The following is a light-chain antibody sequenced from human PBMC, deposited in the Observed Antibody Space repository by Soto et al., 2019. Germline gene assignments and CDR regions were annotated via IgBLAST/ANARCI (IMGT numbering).Light chain of an antibody. CDR1: TSNIGSNY. CDR3: ATGDDSLNGFYG. CDR2: RNN. J-gene: IGLJ1*01. Sequence: QSVLTQPPSASGTPGQGVTISCSGSTSNIGSNYVYWYQQLPGTAPKLLIYRNNQRPSGVPDRFSGSKSGTSASLAITGLRSDDEADYFCATGDDSLNGFYGFRTGTKVTVL. V-gene: IGLV1-47*01.